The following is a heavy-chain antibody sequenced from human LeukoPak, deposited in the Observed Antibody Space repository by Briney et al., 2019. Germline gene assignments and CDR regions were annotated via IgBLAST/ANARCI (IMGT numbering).Heavy chain of an antibody. D-gene: IGHD3-22*01. CDR2: ISGSGGST. J-gene: IGHJ3*02. CDR1: GCTFSSYA. CDR3: ARGGRGSPAVVAPRSFDI. V-gene: IGHV3-23*01. Sequence: GTLRLSCTASGCTFSSYAMSWVRQAPGKGLEWVGAISGSGGSTYYADSVKGRFILSRDISKNPLSLQMTSLSADDSVLSYCARGGRGSPAVVAPRSFDIWGQGTMVTVSS.